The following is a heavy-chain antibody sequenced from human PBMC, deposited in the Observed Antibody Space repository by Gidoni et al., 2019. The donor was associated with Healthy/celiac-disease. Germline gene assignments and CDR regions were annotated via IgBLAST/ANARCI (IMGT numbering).Heavy chain of an antibody. D-gene: IGHD6-19*01. CDR1: GGSISSSSYY. CDR2: IYYSGST. CDR3: ARSYSSGRYGY. J-gene: IGHJ4*02. Sequence: QLQLQESGPGLGKPSETLSLTCTVPGGSISSSSYYWGWIRQPPGKGLEWIGSIYYSGSTYYNPSLKSRVTISVDTSKNQFSLKLSSVTAADTAVYYCARSYSSGRYGYWGQGTLVTVSS. V-gene: IGHV4-39*01.